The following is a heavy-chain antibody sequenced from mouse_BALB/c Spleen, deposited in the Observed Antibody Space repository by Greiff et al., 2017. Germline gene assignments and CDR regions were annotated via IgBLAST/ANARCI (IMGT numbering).Heavy chain of an antibody. J-gene: IGHJ3*01. CDR2: IDPANGNT. CDR3: ARGIYGSSLFAD. CDR1: GFNIKDTY. V-gene: IGHV14-3*02. Sequence: VQLQQSGAELVKPGASVKLSCTASGFNIKDTYMHWVKQRPEQGLEWIGRIDPANGNTKYDPKFQGKATITADTSSNTAYLQLSSLTSEDTAVYYCARGIYGSSLFADWGQGTLVTVSA. D-gene: IGHD1-1*01.